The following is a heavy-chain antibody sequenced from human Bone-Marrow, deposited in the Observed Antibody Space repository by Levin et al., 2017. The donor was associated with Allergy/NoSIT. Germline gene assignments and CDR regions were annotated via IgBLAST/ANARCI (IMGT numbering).Heavy chain of an antibody. V-gene: IGHV1-46*01. Sequence: ASVKVSCKASGYTFTSYYMHWVRQAPGQGLEWMGIINPSGGSTSYAQKFQGRVTMTRDTSTSTVYMELSSLRSEDTAVYYCASLRPYYYGSGSYYRASDAFDIWGQGTMVTVSS. CDR2: INPSGGST. CDR1: GYTFTSYY. J-gene: IGHJ3*02. D-gene: IGHD3-10*01. CDR3: ASLRPYYYGSGSYYRASDAFDI.